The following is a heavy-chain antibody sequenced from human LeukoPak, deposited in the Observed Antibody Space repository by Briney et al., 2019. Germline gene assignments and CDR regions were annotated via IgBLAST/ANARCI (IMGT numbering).Heavy chain of an antibody. CDR3: AKDLGTYDDDLTGYVHYYFYMDV. CDR1: GFTFNDYG. V-gene: IGHV3-23*01. J-gene: IGHJ6*03. D-gene: IGHD3-9*01. Sequence: GGSLRLSRVASGFTFNDYGMSWVRQAPGKGLEWVSSISASGALIYYTDSVEGRFTISRDNSKNTVYLQMSSLRAEDAAIYYCAKDLGTYDDDLTGYVHYYFYMDVWGKGTTVTISS. CDR2: ISASGALI.